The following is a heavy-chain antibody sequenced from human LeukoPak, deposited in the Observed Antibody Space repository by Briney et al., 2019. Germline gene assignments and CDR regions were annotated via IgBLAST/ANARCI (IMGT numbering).Heavy chain of an antibody. CDR3: PRMTLYYDFLSPNPGGVDV. CDR1: GGSISSYY. J-gene: IGHJ6*04. D-gene: IGHD3-3*01. CDR2: IYTSGST. V-gene: IGHV4-4*09. Sequence: SETLSLTCTVSGGSISSYYWSWIRQPPGKGLEWIGYIYTSGSTNYNPSLKSRVTISVDTSKNQFSMKLSSVTAAATAVTYFPRMTLYYDFLSPNPGGVDVLGKGTTVTVSS.